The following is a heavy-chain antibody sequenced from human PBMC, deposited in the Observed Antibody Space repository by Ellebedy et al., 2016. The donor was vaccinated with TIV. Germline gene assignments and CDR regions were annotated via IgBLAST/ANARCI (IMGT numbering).Heavy chain of an antibody. Sequence: AASVKVSCKASGYTFTSYYMHWVRQAPGQGLEWMGIINPSGGSTSYAQKLQGRVTITRDTSASTAYMELSSLRSEDTAVYYCARGVYAMGNFDYWGQGTLVTVSS. D-gene: IGHD2-8*01. CDR2: INPSGGST. V-gene: IGHV1-46*04. J-gene: IGHJ4*02. CDR1: GYTFTSYY. CDR3: ARGVYAMGNFDY.